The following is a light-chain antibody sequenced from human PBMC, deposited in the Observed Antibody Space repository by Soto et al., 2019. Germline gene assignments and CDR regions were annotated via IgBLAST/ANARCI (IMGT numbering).Light chain of an antibody. J-gene: IGKJ4*01. Sequence: EIVLTQSPGTLSLSPGERATLSCRASQSVRSTYLAWYQQKPGQAPRLLIYGASSRATGIPDRFSGSGSGTDFPLTISRLEPEDVAVYYCQQYGNSPLTFGGGTKVEIK. CDR1: QSVRSTY. CDR2: GAS. V-gene: IGKV3-20*01. CDR3: QQYGNSPLT.